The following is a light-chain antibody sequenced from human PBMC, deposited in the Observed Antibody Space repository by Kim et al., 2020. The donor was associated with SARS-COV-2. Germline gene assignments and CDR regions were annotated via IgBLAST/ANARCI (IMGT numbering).Light chain of an antibody. CDR3: QQINSVPLT. CDR2: DAT. V-gene: IGKV1-12*01. CDR1: QGIRNW. J-gene: IGKJ4*01. Sequence: ASAGDRVTNTCRASQGIRNWLAWYQQKPGKAPKLLIHDATRLESGVPSRFSGSGSGTDFTLTISSLRPEDSATYYCQQINSVPLTFGGGTKVDNK.